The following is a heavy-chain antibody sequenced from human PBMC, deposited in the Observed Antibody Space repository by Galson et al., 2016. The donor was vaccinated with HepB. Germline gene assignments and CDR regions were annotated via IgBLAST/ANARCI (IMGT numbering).Heavy chain of an antibody. CDR3: ARRRDGSGSFQLDY. D-gene: IGHD3-10*01. CDR2: IYSSGRT. V-gene: IGHV3-53*01. CDR1: GVSVSSNY. Sequence: SLRLSCAVSGVSVSSNYMTWVRQAPGKGLEWISLIYSSGRTDYAASVKGRFIISRDNSDNTLYLQMNSLRAEDTAIYYCARRRDGSGSFQLDYWGQGSQVTV. J-gene: IGHJ4*02.